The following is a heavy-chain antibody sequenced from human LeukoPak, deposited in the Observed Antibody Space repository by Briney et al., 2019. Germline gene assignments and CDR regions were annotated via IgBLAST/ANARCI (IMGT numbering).Heavy chain of an antibody. CDR2: IYYSGST. V-gene: IGHV4-39*07. J-gene: IGHJ4*02. Sequence: SETLSLTCTVSGGSISSSSYHWGWIRQPPGKGLEWIGSIYYSGSTYYNPSLKSRVTISLDTSKNQFSLKLSSVTAADTAVYYCASLSYGDTDSVDYWGQGTLVTVSS. CDR1: GGSISSSSYH. D-gene: IGHD4-17*01. CDR3: ASLSYGDTDSVDY.